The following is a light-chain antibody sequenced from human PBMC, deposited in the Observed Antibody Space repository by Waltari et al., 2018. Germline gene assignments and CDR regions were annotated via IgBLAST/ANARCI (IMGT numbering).Light chain of an antibody. CDR3: CSYTSSDTYV. Sequence: SPLPQPASVSGSPGPSLTYPCTGTRSDFRLLGYVSWYQQRPGKVPRLIIYDVVKRPSGVSNRFSGSMSGYTATLTISGLQAEDEADYYCCSYTSSDTYVFGSGTTVTVL. CDR1: RSDFRLLGY. CDR2: DVV. V-gene: IGLV2-14*03. J-gene: IGLJ1*01.